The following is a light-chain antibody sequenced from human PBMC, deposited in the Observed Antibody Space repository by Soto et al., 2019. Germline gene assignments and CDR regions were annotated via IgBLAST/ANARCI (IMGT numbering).Light chain of an antibody. CDR3: QQRSNWPST. Sequence: EIVLTQSPATLSLSPGERATLSCRASQSVSSYLAWYQQKPGQAPRLLIYDASNRATGIPARFSGSGSGTDFSLTITSREPADFAVYYCQQRSNWPSTFGGGTKVEIK. CDR2: DAS. CDR1: QSVSSY. J-gene: IGKJ4*01. V-gene: IGKV3-11*01.